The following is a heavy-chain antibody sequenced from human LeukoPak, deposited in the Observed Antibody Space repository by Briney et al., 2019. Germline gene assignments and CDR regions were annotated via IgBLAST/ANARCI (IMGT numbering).Heavy chain of an antibody. CDR3: ATYDSSGPYFDY. CDR1: GGTFSSYA. V-gene: IGHV1-69*04. J-gene: IGHJ4*02. Sequence: SVTVSCKASGGTFSSYAISWVRQAPGQGLEWMGRIIPILGIANYAQKFQGRVTITADKSTSTAYMELSSLRSEDTAVYYCATYDSSGPYFDYWGQGTLVTVSS. D-gene: IGHD3-22*01. CDR2: IIPILGIA.